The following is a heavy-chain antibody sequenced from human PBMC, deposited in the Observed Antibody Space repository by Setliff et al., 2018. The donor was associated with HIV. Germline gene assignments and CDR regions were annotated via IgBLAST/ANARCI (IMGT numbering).Heavy chain of an antibody. CDR3: ARQGGYNSPLMV. V-gene: IGHV4-59*08. Sequence: SETLSLTCTVSGGSITSYYWNWVRQSPGKGLEWIGYIFDSGTTKYNPSVTSRVTISVDASKNQFFLQLISVTAADTAVYYCARQGGYNSPLMVWGQGKLVTVSS. J-gene: IGHJ4*02. CDR1: GGSITSYY. CDR2: IFDSGTT. D-gene: IGHD3-10*01.